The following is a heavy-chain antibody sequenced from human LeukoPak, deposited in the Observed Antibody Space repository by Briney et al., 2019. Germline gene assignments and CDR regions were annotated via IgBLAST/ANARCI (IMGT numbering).Heavy chain of an antibody. CDR3: ARSRGDYVLKYFQH. V-gene: IGHV4-39*01. CDR2: IYYSGST. CDR1: GGSISSSSYY. Sequence: SETLSLTCTVSGGSISSSSYYWGWIRQPPGKGLEWIGSIYYSGSTYYNPSLKSRVTISVDTSKNQFSLKLSSVTAADTAVYYCARSRGDYVLKYFQHWGQGTLVTVSS. J-gene: IGHJ1*01. D-gene: IGHD4-17*01.